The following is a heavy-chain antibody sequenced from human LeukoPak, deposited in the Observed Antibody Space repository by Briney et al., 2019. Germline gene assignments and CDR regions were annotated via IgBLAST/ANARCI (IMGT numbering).Heavy chain of an antibody. CDR1: GYTFTGYY. Sequence: ASVKVSCKSSGYTFTGYYMHWVRQAPGQGLDWMGWINPNSGGTNYAQKFPGRVTMTRDTSISTAYMELSRLRSDDTAVYYCARLTRQYCSSTSCYVLGAFDIWGQGTMVTISS. CDR2: INPNSGGT. CDR3: ARLTRQYCSSTSCYVLGAFDI. V-gene: IGHV1-2*02. D-gene: IGHD2-2*01. J-gene: IGHJ3*02.